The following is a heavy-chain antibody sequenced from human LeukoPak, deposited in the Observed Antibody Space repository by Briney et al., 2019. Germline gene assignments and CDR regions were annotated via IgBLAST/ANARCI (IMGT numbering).Heavy chain of an antibody. CDR1: GFTFSSYA. CDR3: AKAGDDFLEYWYFDL. CDR2: ISGSGGST. J-gene: IGHJ2*01. Sequence: GESLRLSCAASGFTFSSYAMSWVRQAPGEGLEWVSAISGSGGSTYYADSVKGRFTISRDNSKNTLYLQMNSLRAEDTAVYYCAKAGDDFLEYWYFDLWGRGTLVTVSS. V-gene: IGHV3-23*01. D-gene: IGHD3-3*01.